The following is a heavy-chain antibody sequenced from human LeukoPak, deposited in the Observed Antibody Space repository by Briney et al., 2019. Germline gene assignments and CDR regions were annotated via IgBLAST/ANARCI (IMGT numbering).Heavy chain of an antibody. CDR1: GFTFDDYA. CDR2: ISWDGGST. Sequence: GGSLRLSCAASGFTFDDYAIHWVRQAPGKGLEWVSLISWDGGSTYYADSVKGRFTISRDNSKNSLYLQMNSLRAEDTALYYCAKAFSSWRSGGDAFDIWGQGTMVTVSS. D-gene: IGHD3-10*01. CDR3: AKAFSSWRSGGDAFDI. J-gene: IGHJ3*02. V-gene: IGHV3-43D*03.